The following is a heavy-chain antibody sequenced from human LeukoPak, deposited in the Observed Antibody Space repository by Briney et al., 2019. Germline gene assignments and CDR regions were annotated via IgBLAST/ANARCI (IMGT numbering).Heavy chain of an antibody. CDR2: INHSGST. Sequence: SETLSLTCAVYGGSFSGYYWSWIRQPPGKGLEWIGEINHSGSTNYNPSLKSRVTISVDTSKNQFSLKLSSVTAADTAVYYCARPSGGGLTWFDPWGQGTLVTVSS. CDR3: ARPSGGGLTWFDP. J-gene: IGHJ5*02. D-gene: IGHD3-16*01. CDR1: GGSFSGYY. V-gene: IGHV4-34*01.